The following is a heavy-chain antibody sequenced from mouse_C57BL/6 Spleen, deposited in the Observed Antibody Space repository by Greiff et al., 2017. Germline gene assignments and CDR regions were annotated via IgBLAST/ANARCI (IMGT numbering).Heavy chain of an antibody. CDR1: GYTFTSYT. J-gene: IGHJ2*01. Sequence: VKLQQSGAELARPGASVKMSCKASGYTFTSYTMHWVKQRPGQGLEWIGYINPSSGYTKYNQKFKDKATLTADKSSSTAYMQLSSLTSEDSAVYYCARSDYSNLYFDYWGQGTTLTVSS. V-gene: IGHV1-4*01. CDR2: INPSSGYT. D-gene: IGHD2-5*01. CDR3: ARSDYSNLYFDY.